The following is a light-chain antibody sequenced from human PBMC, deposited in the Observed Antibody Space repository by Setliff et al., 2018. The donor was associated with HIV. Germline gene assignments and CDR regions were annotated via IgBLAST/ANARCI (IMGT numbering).Light chain of an antibody. CDR3: AAWDDSLTGSYV. CDR1: GSNIGTNY. J-gene: IGLJ1*01. CDR2: RNN. Sequence: QSALTQPPSASGTPGQRVTISCSGSGSNIGTNYVYWYQQLPGTAPKLLISRNNQRPSGVPDRFSGSKSGTSASLAISGLRSEDEAAYYCAAWDDSLTGSYVFGTGTKVTV. V-gene: IGLV1-47*01.